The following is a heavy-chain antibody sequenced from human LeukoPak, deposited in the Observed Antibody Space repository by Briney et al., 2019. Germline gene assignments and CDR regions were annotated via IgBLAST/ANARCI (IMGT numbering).Heavy chain of an antibody. V-gene: IGHV1-8*03. CDR1: GYTFTSYD. Sequence: ASVKVSCKASGYTFTSYDINWVRQATGQGLEWMGWMNPNSGNTGYAQKFQGRVTITRNTSISTAYMELSSLRSEDTAVYYCARDGALQSYYDSSGYFAFDIWGQGTMVTVSS. CDR2: MNPNSGNT. J-gene: IGHJ3*02. D-gene: IGHD3-22*01. CDR3: ARDGALQSYYDSSGYFAFDI.